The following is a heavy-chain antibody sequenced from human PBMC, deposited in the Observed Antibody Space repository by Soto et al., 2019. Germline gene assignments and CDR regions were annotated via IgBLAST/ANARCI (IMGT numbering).Heavy chain of an antibody. V-gene: IGHV4-34*01. J-gene: IGHJ1*01. CDR1: GGSFSGYY. CDR2: INHSGST. CDR3: ASLGYCSSTSCYHEVPPML. Sequence: SETLSLTCAVYGGSFSGYYWSWIRQPPGKGLEWIGEINHSGSTNYNPSLKSRVTISVDTSKNQFSLKLSSVTAADTAVYYCASLGYCSSTSCYHEVPPMLWGQGTLVTVSS. D-gene: IGHD2-2*01.